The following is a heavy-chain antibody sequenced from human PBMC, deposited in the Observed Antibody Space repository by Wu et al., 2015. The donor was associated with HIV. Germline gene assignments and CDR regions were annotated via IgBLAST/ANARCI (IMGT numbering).Heavy chain of an antibody. D-gene: IGHD3-9*01. V-gene: IGHV1-46*03. CDR3: TRDYDILSGFPSHY. J-gene: IGHJ4*02. Sequence: QVQLVQSGAEVKKPGASVKVSCKASGFTFTSYFIHWVRQAPGQGLEWMGLINPSGGSTTYAQKFQGRVTMTRDTSTSTVYMELSSLRSEDTAVYYCTRDYDILSGFPSHYWGQGTLVTVSS. CDR1: GFTFTSYF. CDR2: INPSGGST.